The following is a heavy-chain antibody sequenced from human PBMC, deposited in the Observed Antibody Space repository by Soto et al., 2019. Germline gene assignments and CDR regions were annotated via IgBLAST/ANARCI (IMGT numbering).Heavy chain of an antibody. Sequence: QITLKESGPTLVKPTQTLTLTCTFSGFSLRNSGVGVGWIRQPPGKALEWLALISWDDDKRSSPSLKSRLTTTKDTAKNPVVLTMTNMDPVDTATYYCAHLTTGGFYFDYWGQGTLATVSP. CDR2: ISWDDDK. CDR1: GFSLRNSGVG. D-gene: IGHD4-17*01. CDR3: AHLTTGGFYFDY. V-gene: IGHV2-5*02. J-gene: IGHJ4*02.